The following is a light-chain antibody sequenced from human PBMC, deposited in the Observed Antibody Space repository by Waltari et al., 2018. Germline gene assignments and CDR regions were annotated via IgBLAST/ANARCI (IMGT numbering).Light chain of an antibody. Sequence: EIVLTQSPAPLSLSPGERATLSCRASQTVITYLAWYQQKPGQAPRLLIADASNRVPGIPARFSGSGSGTDFTLTISSLEPEDFAVYYCQQRYYWPPWTFGQGTKVELK. CDR1: QTVITY. CDR2: DAS. J-gene: IGKJ1*01. CDR3: QQRYYWPPWT. V-gene: IGKV3-11*01.